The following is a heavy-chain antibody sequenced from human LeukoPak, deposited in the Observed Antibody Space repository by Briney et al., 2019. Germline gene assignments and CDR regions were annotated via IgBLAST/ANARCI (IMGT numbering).Heavy chain of an antibody. V-gene: IGHV3-7*01. D-gene: IGHD3-22*01. CDR1: GFSFSSYW. Sequence: GGYLRLYCVASGFSFSSYWMARVRQAPGKGLEWVANIKYDGSHKYYVDSVKGRFTISRDNAKNSVYLQMNSLRVDDTAVYFCASSHDSSGNDWGQGTMVTVSS. J-gene: IGHJ4*02. CDR3: ASSHDSSGND. CDR2: IKYDGSHK.